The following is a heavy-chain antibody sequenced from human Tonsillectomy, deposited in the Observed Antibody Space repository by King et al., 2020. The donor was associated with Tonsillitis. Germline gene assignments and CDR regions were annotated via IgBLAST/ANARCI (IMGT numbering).Heavy chain of an antibody. D-gene: IGHD3-10*01. CDR3: ARLPGSPFYYGMDV. CDR2: IYSGGST. J-gene: IGHJ6*02. CDR1: GFTVSSNY. V-gene: IGHV3-53*01. Sequence: DVQLVESGGGLIQPGGSLRLSCAASGFTVSSNYMNWVRQAPGKGLEWVSVIYSGGSTYYADSVKGRFTISRDNSKNTLYLQMNSLRVEDTAVYYCARLPGSPFYYGMDVWGQGTTVTVSS.